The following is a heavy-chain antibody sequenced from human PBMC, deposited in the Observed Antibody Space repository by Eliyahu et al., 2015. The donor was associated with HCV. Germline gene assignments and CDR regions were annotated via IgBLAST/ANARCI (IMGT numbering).Heavy chain of an antibody. V-gene: IGHV4-61*02. J-gene: IGHJ4*02. D-gene: IGHD6-19*01. CDR1: GXSISSGSYY. Sequence: QVQLQESGPGLVKPSQTLSLTCTVSGXSISSGSYYWSWIRQPAGKGLEWIGRIYTSGSTNYNPSLKSRVTMSVDTPKNQFSLRLSSMTAADTAVYYCARERLGYSSGCDYWGQGTLVTVSS. CDR3: ARERLGYSSGCDY. CDR2: IYTSGST.